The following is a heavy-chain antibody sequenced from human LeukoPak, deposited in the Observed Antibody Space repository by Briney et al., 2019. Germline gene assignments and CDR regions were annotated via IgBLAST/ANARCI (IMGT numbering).Heavy chain of an antibody. Sequence: PGRSLRLSCAASGFTLSSYGMHWVRQAPGKGLEWVAVISYDGSNKYYADSVKGRFTISRDNSKNTLYLQMNSLRAEDTAVYYCAKERCSGGSCYSYFDYWGQGTLVTVSS. CDR2: ISYDGSNK. V-gene: IGHV3-30*18. J-gene: IGHJ4*02. D-gene: IGHD2-15*01. CDR1: GFTLSSYG. CDR3: AKERCSGGSCYSYFDY.